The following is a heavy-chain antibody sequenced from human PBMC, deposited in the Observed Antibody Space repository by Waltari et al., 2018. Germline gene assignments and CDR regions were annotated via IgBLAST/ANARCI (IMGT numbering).Heavy chain of an antibody. Sequence: QVQLVQSGAEVKKPGASVKVSCKASGYTFTSYAMHWVRQAPGQRLEWMGWINAGNGNTKYSQKFQGRVTITRNTSISTAYMELSSLRSEDTAVYYCARGLRFLEWLLDNYYGMDVWGQGTTVTVSS. CDR3: ARGLRFLEWLLDNYYGMDV. D-gene: IGHD3-3*01. J-gene: IGHJ6*02. CDR2: INAGNGNT. V-gene: IGHV1-3*01. CDR1: GYTFTSYA.